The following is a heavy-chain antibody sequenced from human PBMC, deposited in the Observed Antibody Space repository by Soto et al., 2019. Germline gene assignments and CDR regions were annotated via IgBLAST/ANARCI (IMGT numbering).Heavy chain of an antibody. CDR2: IWYDGSNK. CDR1: VFTFIRYG. CDR3: ARDYYRDVELVPSYYYYGMDV. D-gene: IGHD6-6*01. J-gene: IGHJ6*02. Sequence: PGGSLRLSCAASVFTFIRYGMHWVRQAPGKGLEWVAIIWYDGSNKYYADSVKGRFTISRDNSKNTLYLQMNSLRAEDTAVYYCARDYYRDVELVPSYYYYGMDVWGQGTTVTVSS. V-gene: IGHV3-33*01.